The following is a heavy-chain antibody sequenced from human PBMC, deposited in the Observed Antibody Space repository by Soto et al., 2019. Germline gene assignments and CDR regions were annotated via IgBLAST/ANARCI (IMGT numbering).Heavy chain of an antibody. D-gene: IGHD1-26*01. CDR3: ARAPYSGSSNFDY. J-gene: IGHJ4*02. Sequence: ASVKVSCKASGYTFTGYYMHWVRQAPGQGLEWMGWINPNSGGTNYAQKFQGRVTMTRDTSISTAYMELSRLRSDDTAVYYCARAPYSGSSNFDYWGQGTLVTVS. V-gene: IGHV1-2*02. CDR2: INPNSGGT. CDR1: GYTFTGYY.